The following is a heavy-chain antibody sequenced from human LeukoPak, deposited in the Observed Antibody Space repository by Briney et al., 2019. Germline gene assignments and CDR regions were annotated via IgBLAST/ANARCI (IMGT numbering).Heavy chain of an antibody. CDR2: IYYIGST. D-gene: IGHD3-22*01. Sequence: SETLCLTCTVSGDSVSRSSYYWTWIRQPPGKGLEWIGYIYYIGSTNYNPSLRSRLTMSVDTSKNQFSLRLSSVIAADTAVYYCARYYDSTGSFVSWGQRTLVTVSS. CDR3: ARYYDSTGSFVS. J-gene: IGHJ5*02. CDR1: GDSVSRSSYY. V-gene: IGHV4-61*01.